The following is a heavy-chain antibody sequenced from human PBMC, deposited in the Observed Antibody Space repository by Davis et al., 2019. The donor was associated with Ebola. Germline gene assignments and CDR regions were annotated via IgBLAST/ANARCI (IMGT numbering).Heavy chain of an antibody. CDR3: ARDLYGDYDY. V-gene: IGHV3-73*01. CDR1: GFTFSGSA. J-gene: IGHJ4*02. Sequence: GESLKISCAASGFTFSGSAMHWVRQASGKGLEWVGRIRSKANSYATAYAASVKGRFTISRDDSKNTAYLQMNSLRDEDTAVYYCARDLYGDYDYWGQGTLVTVSS. D-gene: IGHD4-17*01. CDR2: IRSKANSYAT.